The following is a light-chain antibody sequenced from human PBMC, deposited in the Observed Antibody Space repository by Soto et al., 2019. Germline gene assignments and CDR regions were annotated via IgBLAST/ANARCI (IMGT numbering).Light chain of an antibody. CDR1: QNIYNS. CDR3: QESRSALGGT. Sequence: DIQMTQSPSSLSASLGDRVTITCRTSQNIYNSLNWYQQKAGRAPAVLIYGASNLQGGVTLRFSGSGSGTDFTLTISGLQPEDSATYYCQESRSALGGTCGQGTKAEVK. CDR2: GAS. V-gene: IGKV1-39*01. J-gene: IGKJ1*01.